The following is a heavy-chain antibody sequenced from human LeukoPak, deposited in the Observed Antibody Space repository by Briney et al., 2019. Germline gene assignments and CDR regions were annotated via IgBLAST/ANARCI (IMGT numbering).Heavy chain of an antibody. V-gene: IGHV3-21*01. CDR3: ARADPYED. CDR2: ISSSNTYI. J-gene: IGHJ4*02. Sequence: GGSLRLSCAASGFTFNSYSMSWVRQAPGKGLEWVSSISSSNTYIYYADSVKGRFTFSRDNAKNSLYLQMNSLRAEDTALYYCARADPYEDWGQGTLVTVSS. CDR1: GFTFNSYS. D-gene: IGHD3-3*01.